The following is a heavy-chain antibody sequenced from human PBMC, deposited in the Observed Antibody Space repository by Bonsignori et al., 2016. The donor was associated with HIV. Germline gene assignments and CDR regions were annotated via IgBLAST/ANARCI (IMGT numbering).Heavy chain of an antibody. J-gene: IGHJ4*02. D-gene: IGHD4-17*01. V-gene: IGHV4-34*01. CDR2: INHSGST. Sequence: WIRQPPGKGLEWIGEINHSGSTNYNPSLKSRVTISVDTSKNQFSLKLSSVTAADTAVYYCARGLGDGDSYFDYWGQGTLVTVSS. CDR3: ARGLGDGDSYFDY.